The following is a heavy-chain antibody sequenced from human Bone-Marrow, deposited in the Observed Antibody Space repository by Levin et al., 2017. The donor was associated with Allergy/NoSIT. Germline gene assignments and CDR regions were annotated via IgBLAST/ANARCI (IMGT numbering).Heavy chain of an antibody. V-gene: IGHV3-23*01. D-gene: IGHD3-16*01. CDR1: GFIFPNYG. CDR3: VRGSTAPDY. CDR2: ISMSGSST. Sequence: GGSLRLSCAASGFIFPNYGMTWVRQAPGKGLEWVSAISMSGSSTDYADSVQGRFTISRDNRRDTLYLQMNSLRPEDTALYLCVRGSTAPDYWGQGTLVTVSS. J-gene: IGHJ4*02.